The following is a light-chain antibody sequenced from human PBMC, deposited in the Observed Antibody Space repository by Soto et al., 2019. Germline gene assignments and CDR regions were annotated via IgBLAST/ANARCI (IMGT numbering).Light chain of an antibody. CDR2: AAS. J-gene: IGKJ2*01. V-gene: IGKV1-39*01. CDR3: QQTYSTPYT. Sequence: DIQMTQSPSSLSSSVGDRVTITCRASQTISTNLNWYQQKLREAPKLLIYAASRLQSGVPLRFSGGGSGTHFTLSLSGLHPEDFATYYCQQTYSTPYTFGQGTRLEI. CDR1: QTISTN.